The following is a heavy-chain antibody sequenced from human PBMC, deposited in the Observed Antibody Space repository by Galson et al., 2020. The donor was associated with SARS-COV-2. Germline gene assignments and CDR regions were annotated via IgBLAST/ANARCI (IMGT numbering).Heavy chain of an antibody. CDR2: FDPQDGET. Sequence: ASVNVSCKLSGHTLTQLSMHWVRQAPAKALEWLGSFDPQDGETIYAQKFQGRLTMTEDTYTETAYLELSSLRSDDTDVYCCATWGVVVITYAFDIWGQGTMGTVAS. J-gene: IGHJ3*02. D-gene: IGHD3-22*01. CDR1: GHTLTQLS. V-gene: IGHV1-24*01. CDR3: ATWGVVVITYAFDI.